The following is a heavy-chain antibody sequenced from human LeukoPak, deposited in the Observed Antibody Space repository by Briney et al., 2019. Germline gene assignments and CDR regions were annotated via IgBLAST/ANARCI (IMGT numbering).Heavy chain of an antibody. V-gene: IGHV4-61*02. Sequence: SETLFLTGTVAGGSISSGRYYWSCVRRPGGKGLEWIERIYTSGSTNYNPSLQSRVTIAVDTSKNQFSLKLSSVTAADTAVYYCARDGYRSGSYLDSWGQGTLVTVSS. CDR1: GGSISSGRYY. CDR3: ARDGYRSGSYLDS. J-gene: IGHJ4*02. D-gene: IGHD3-10*01. CDR2: IYTSGST.